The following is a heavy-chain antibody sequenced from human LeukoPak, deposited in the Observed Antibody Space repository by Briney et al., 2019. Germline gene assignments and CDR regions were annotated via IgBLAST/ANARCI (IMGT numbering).Heavy chain of an antibody. J-gene: IGHJ4*02. D-gene: IGHD3-3*01. CDR2: IYHSGST. Sequence: SQTLSLTCTVSGGSISSGGYYWSWIRQPPGKGLEWIGYIYHSGSTYYNPSLKSRVTISVDRSKNQFSLKLSSVTAADTAVYYCASTVYDFWSGYLAYFDYWGQGTLVTVSS. V-gene: IGHV4-30-2*01. CDR1: GGSISSGGYY. CDR3: ASTVYDFWSGYLAYFDY.